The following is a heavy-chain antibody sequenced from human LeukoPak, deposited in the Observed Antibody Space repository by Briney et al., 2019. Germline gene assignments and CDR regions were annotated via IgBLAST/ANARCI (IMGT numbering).Heavy chain of an antibody. D-gene: IGHD5-12*01. CDR2: IYYSGST. CDR3: ARHGGSGYDRDYYCYYGMDV. J-gene: IGHJ6*02. Sequence: SETLSLTCTVSGGSISSYYWSWIRQPPGKGLEWIGYIYYSGSTNYNPSLKSRVTISVDTSKNQFSLKLSSVTAADTAGYYCARHGGSGYDRDYYCYYGMDVWGQGTTVTVSS. V-gene: IGHV4-59*08. CDR1: GGSISSYY.